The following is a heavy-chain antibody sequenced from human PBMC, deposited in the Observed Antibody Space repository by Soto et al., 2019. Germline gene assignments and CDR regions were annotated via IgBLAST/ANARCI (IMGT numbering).Heavy chain of an antibody. D-gene: IGHD3-16*01. CDR2: IYYSGST. V-gene: IGHV4-31*03. CDR1: GGSISSGGYY. Sequence: QVQLQESGPGLVKPSQTLSLTCTVSGGSISSGGYYWSWIRQHPGKGLEWIGYIYYSGSTYYNPSLKSRVTISVDTSKNQFSLKLSSVTTADTAVYYCARLSNPWGNSVMDYWGQGTLVTVSS. J-gene: IGHJ4*02. CDR3: ARLSNPWGNSVMDY.